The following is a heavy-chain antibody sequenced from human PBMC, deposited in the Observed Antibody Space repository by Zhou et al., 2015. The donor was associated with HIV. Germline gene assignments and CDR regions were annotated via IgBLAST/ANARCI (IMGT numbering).Heavy chain of an antibody. Sequence: EVQLVESGGGLIQPGGSLRLSCAASGFTVSSNYMSWVRQAPGKGLEWVSVIYNGGSTYYADSVKGRFTISRDNSKNTLYLQMNSLRAEDTAVYYCARDSYCGGDCPLGYWGQGTLVTVSS. CDR3: ARDSYCGGDCPLGY. D-gene: IGHD2-21*02. CDR2: IYNGGST. V-gene: IGHV3-53*01. J-gene: IGHJ4*02. CDR1: GFTVSSNY.